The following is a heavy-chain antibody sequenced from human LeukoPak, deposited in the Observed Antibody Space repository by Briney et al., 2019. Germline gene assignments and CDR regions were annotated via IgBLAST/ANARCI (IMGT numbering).Heavy chain of an antibody. Sequence: PSETLSLTCTVSGGSISSYYWSWLRQPPGKGLEWIGHIYYSGSTNYNPSLKSRVTISVDTSKNQFSLKLSSVTAADTAVYYCARFRRGVIYYMDVWGKGTTVTVSS. J-gene: IGHJ6*03. V-gene: IGHV4-59*01. D-gene: IGHD3-10*01. CDR1: GGSISSYY. CDR3: ARFRRGVIYYMDV. CDR2: IYYSGST.